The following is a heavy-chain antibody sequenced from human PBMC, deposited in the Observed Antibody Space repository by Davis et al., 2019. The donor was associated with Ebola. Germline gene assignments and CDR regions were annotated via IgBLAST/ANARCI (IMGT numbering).Heavy chain of an antibody. Sequence: ASVKVSCKASGYIFSRYYMHWVRQAPGQGLEWMGIINPSGGTTSYAQKFQGRVTMTRDTSATTVYMDLSSLRSEDTAVYYCARNYFYDLWGQGTLVTVSS. J-gene: IGHJ4*02. CDR2: INPSGGTT. CDR1: GYIFSRYY. CDR3: ARNYFYDL. D-gene: IGHD3-22*01. V-gene: IGHV1-46*01.